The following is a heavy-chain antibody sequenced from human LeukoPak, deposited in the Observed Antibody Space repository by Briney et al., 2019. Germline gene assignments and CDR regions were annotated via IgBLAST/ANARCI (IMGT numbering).Heavy chain of an antibody. CDR3: ATAYYYGSGSYYNPLDY. CDR2: FDPEDGET. J-gene: IGHJ4*02. CDR1: GYTLTELS. V-gene: IGHV1-24*01. Sequence: APVKVSRKVSGYTLTELSMHWVRQAPGKGLDWMGGFDPEDGETIYAQKLQGRVTMNEETSTDTAYMGLSSLRSEDTAVYYCATAYYYGSGSYYNPLDYWGQGTLVTVSS. D-gene: IGHD3-10*01.